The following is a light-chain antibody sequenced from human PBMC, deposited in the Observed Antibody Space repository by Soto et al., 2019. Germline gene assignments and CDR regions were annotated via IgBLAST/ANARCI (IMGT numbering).Light chain of an antibody. CDR2: DES. CDR3: QHFGDLPFI. V-gene: IGKV1-33*01. Sequence: DIKMTQSPSSLSASVGDRVTITCQASQDINNYLNWYQQKPGQAPKLLIYDESGLEVGGPSRFSGSRSGTHFTLTISGLQPEDIATYSCQHFGDLPFIFGQGTRLQI. CDR1: QDINNY. J-gene: IGKJ5*01.